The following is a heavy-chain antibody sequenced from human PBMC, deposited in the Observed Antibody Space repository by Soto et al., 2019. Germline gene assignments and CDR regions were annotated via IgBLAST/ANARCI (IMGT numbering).Heavy chain of an antibody. Sequence: QVQLVQSGAELQKPGASVKVSCKASGYTLTSYYMHWVRQAPGQGLEWMGIINPIGGSTSYAQKFQGRFTMTRDTSTSTVYMELSSLRSEDTAVYYCATHYDSSGYTYDYWGQGTLVPVS. CDR3: ATHYDSSGYTYDY. CDR2: INPIGGST. V-gene: IGHV1-46*01. D-gene: IGHD3-22*01. J-gene: IGHJ4*02. CDR1: GYTLTSYY.